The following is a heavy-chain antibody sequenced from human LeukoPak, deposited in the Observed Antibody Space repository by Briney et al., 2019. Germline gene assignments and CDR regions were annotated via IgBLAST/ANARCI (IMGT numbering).Heavy chain of an antibody. Sequence: PSETLSLTCAVSGGSISSGNWWSWVRQPPGKGLEWIGEIHHSGSTNYNPSLKSRVTISVDTSKNQSSLKVISVTAADTAVYYCARWRTARTGFDYWGQGTLVTVSS. CDR2: IHHSGST. CDR1: GGSISSGNW. D-gene: IGHD3/OR15-3a*01. CDR3: ARWRTARTGFDY. J-gene: IGHJ4*02. V-gene: IGHV4-4*02.